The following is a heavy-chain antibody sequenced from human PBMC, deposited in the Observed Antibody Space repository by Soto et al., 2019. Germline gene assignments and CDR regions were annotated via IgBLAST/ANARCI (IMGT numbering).Heavy chain of an antibody. J-gene: IGHJ5*02. V-gene: IGHV1-18*01. CDR2: ISAYNGNT. D-gene: IGHD2-2*01. CDR1: GYTFTSYG. CDR3: AREYCSSSSCYILHWFDP. Sequence: ASVKVSCKASGYTFTSYGISWVRQAPGQGLEWMGWISAYNGNTNYAQKLQGRVTMTTDTSTSTAYMELRSLRSDDTAVYYCAREYCSSSSCYILHWFDPWGQGTLVTVSS.